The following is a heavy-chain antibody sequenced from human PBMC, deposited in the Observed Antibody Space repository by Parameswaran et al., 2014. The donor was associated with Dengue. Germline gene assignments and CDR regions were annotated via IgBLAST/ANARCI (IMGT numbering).Heavy chain of an antibody. CDR3: ARDLWQLEDQFDY. V-gene: IGHV3-21*01. CDR2: ISSSSSYI. Sequence: WIRQPPGKGLEWVSSISSSSSYIYYADSVKGRFTISRDNAKNSLYLQMNSLRAEDTAVYYCARDLWQLEDQFDYWGQGTLVTVSS. J-gene: IGHJ4*02. D-gene: IGHD6-6*01.